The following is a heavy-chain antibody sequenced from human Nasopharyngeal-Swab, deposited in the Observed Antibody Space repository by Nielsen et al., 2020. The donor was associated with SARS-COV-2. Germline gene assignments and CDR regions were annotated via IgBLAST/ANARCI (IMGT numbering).Heavy chain of an antibody. CDR3: AKSPVGPMVRGVIGAFDI. CDR2: INSDGSST. D-gene: IGHD3-10*01. J-gene: IGHJ3*02. Sequence: GEALEISCAASGFTFSSYWMHWVRQAPGKGLGWVSRINSDGSSTSYADSVKGRFTISRDNAKNSLYLQMNSLRAEDTALYYCAKSPVGPMVRGVIGAFDIWGQGTMVTVSS. V-gene: IGHV3-74*01. CDR1: GFTFSSYW.